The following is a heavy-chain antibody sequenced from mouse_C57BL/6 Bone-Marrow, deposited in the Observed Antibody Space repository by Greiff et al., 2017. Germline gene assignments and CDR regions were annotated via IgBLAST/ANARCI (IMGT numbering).Heavy chain of an antibody. V-gene: IGHV5-4*01. D-gene: IGHD1-1*02. CDR3: ARGGYFDY. Sequence: EVQLVESGGGLVKPGGSLKLSCAASGFTFSSYAMSWVRQTPEKRLEWVATISDGGSYTYYPDNVKGRFTISRDTAKNNLYLQMSHLKSEDTAMYYCARGGYFDYWGQGNTLTVSA. J-gene: IGHJ2*01. CDR2: ISDGGSYT. CDR1: GFTFSSYA.